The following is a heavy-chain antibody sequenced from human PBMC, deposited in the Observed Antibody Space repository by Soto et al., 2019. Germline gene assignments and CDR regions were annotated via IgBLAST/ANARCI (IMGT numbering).Heavy chain of an antibody. CDR1: GYSFTIYG. Sequence: ASVKVSCKASGYSFTIYGISWVRQAPGQGLEWMGWISAYNGNTNYAQKLQGRVTMTTDTSTSTAYMELRSLRSDDTAVYYCARTATSSGWYRPWYFDLWGRGTLVTVSS. CDR2: ISAYNGNT. D-gene: IGHD6-19*01. CDR3: ARTATSSGWYRPWYFDL. J-gene: IGHJ2*01. V-gene: IGHV1-18*01.